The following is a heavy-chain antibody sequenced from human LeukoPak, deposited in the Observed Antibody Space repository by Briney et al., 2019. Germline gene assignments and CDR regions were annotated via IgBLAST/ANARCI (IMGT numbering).Heavy chain of an antibody. Sequence: ASETLSLTCGVSGGSISSTNWWTWVRQPPGEGLEWIGEVHLSGRTNYNPSLESRVTMSVDMSENHISLKLTSVTAADTAVYYCAREGGPYRPLDYSGQGTLVTVSS. V-gene: IGHV4-4*02. CDR2: VHLSGRT. CDR3: AREGGPYRPLDY. J-gene: IGHJ4*02. CDR1: GGSISSTNW.